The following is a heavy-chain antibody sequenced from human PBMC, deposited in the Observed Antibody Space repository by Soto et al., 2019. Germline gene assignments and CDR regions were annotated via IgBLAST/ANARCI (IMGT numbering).Heavy chain of an antibody. V-gene: IGHV1-18*01. CDR2: ISAYNGNT. CDR3: AIVRRSDGYHAYFDY. D-gene: IGHD5-12*01. CDR1: GYTFTSYG. J-gene: IGHJ4*02. Sequence: QVQLVQSGAEVKKPGASVKVSCKASGYTFTSYGISWVRQAPGQGLEWMGWISAYNGNTNYAQKLQGRVTMTTDTPTSTAYMELRSLRSDDTAVYYCAIVRRSDGYHAYFDYWGQGTLVTVSS.